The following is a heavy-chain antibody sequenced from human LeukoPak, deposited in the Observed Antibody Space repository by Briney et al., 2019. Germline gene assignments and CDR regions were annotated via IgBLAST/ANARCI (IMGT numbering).Heavy chain of an antibody. J-gene: IGHJ4*02. CDR1: GGSISSTNYY. CDR2: IYYTGST. CDR3: ARRIIVATINY. D-gene: IGHD5-12*01. V-gene: IGHV4-39*01. Sequence: PSETLSLTCTVSGGSISSTNYYWTWMRQPPGKGREWIGSIYYTGSTFDNPSLKSRVTISVDRSKNQFSLKLSSVTAADTAVYYCARRIIVATINYWGQGTLVTVSS.